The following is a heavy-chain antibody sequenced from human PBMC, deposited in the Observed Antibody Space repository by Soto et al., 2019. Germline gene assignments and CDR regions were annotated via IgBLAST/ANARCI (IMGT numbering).Heavy chain of an antibody. V-gene: IGHV1-69*08. J-gene: IGHJ5*02. CDR2: IIPILGIA. Sequence: QVQLVQSGAEVQKPGSSVKVSCKAPGGTFSSYTISWVRQAPGQGLEWMGRIIPILGIANYAQKFQGRVTITADKSTSTAYMELSSLRSEDTAVYYSPRECEYQRLVGWFAPWGQGTLVTVSS. CDR3: PRECEYQRLVGWFAP. CDR1: GGTFSSYT. D-gene: IGHD2-2*01.